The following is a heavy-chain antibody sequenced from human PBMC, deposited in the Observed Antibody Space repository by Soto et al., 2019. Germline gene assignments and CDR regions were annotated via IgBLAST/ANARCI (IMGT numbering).Heavy chain of an antibody. CDR1: GFTFSDFA. Sequence: EVQVLESGGGLVQPGGSLRLSCAATGFTFSDFAMSWVRQVPGKGLEWVSRIYGGGNGPHYADSVKGRVTISRDNSKNTLYLQMNSLRAEHTAVYYCAKMEGMDPWAYSFDYWGQGTLVTVSS. D-gene: IGHD2-2*03. V-gene: IGHV3-23*01. CDR3: AKMEGMDPWAYSFDY. J-gene: IGHJ4*02. CDR2: IYGGGNGP.